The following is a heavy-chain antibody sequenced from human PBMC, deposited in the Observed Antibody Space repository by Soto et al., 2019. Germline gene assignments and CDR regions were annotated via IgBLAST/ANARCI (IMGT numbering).Heavy chain of an antibody. J-gene: IGHJ6*02. CDR2: IIPIFGTA. Sequence: QVQLVQSGAEVKKPGSSVKVSCKASGGTFSSYAISWVRQAPGQGLEWVGGIIPIFGTANYAQKFQGRVTITADESTSTEYMELSSLRAEDTAVYYCARVGGGSYWEVYYYYGMDVWGQGTTVTVSS. CDR3: ARVGGGSYWEVYYYYGMDV. V-gene: IGHV1-69*12. D-gene: IGHD1-26*01. CDR1: GGTFSSYA.